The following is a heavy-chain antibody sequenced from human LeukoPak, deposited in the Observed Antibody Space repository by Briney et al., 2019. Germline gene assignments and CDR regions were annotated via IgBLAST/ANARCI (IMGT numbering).Heavy chain of an antibody. CDR2: IYPGDSDT. CDR1: GYSFTSYW. D-gene: IGHD2-2*01. CDR3: ARPNTEYCSSTSCYGYYYYYMDV. V-gene: IGHV5-51*01. Sequence: GESLKISCKGSGYSFTSYWIGWVRQMPRKGLEWMGIIYPGDSDTRYSPSFQGQVTISADKSISTAYLQWSSLKASDTAMYYCARPNTEYCSSTSCYGYYYYYMDVWGKGTTVTVSS. J-gene: IGHJ6*03.